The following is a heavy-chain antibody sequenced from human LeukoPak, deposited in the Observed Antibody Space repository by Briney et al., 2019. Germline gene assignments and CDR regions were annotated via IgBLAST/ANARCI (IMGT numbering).Heavy chain of an antibody. CDR2: IYYSGST. V-gene: IGHV4-39*01. CDR3: ARGTTIFGVNP. Sequence: SKTLSLTCTVSGGSISSSSYCWGWIRQPPGKGLEWIGSIYYSGSTYYNPSLKSRVTISVDTSKNQFSLKLSSVTAADTAVYYCARGTTIFGVNPWGQGTLVTVSS. D-gene: IGHD3-3*01. J-gene: IGHJ5*02. CDR1: GGSISSSSYC.